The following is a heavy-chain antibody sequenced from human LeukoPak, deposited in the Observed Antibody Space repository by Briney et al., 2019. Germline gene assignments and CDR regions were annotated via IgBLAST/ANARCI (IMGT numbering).Heavy chain of an antibody. Sequence: PGGSLRLSCAASGFTFSSYAMHWVRQAPGKGLEWVAVISYDGSNKYYADSVKGRFTISRDNSKNTLYLQMNSLRAEDTAVYYCARVARWSHFDYWGQGTLVTVSS. CDR3: ARVARWSHFDY. J-gene: IGHJ4*02. CDR2: ISYDGSNK. V-gene: IGHV3-30*14. CDR1: GFTFSSYA. D-gene: IGHD2-15*01.